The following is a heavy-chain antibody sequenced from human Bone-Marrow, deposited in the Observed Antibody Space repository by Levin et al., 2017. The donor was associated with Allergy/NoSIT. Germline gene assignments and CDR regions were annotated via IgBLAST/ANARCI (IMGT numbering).Heavy chain of an antibody. CDR3: AKWKGQGYNPYFYRGMDV. J-gene: IGHJ6*02. Sequence: ASVKVSCKASGGSFNNLALSWVRHAPGQGLEWMGGIIPMFGSTNYAHKFQGRVTFTADRSTSTAYMELTSLGSGDTAVYYCAKWKGQGYNPYFYRGMDVWGQGTTVTVSS. CDR2: IIPMFGST. D-gene: IGHD5-24*01. V-gene: IGHV1-69*06. CDR1: GGSFNNLA.